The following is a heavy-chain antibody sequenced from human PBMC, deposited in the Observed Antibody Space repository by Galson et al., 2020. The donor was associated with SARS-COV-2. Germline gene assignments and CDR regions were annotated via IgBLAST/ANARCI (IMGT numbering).Heavy chain of an antibody. D-gene: IGHD2-2*01. Sequence: GESLKISCAASGFTFSNAWMSWVRQAPGKGLEWVGRIKSKTDGGTTDYAAPVKGRFTISRDDSKNTLYLQMNSLKTEDTAVYYCTTGPPPPYGSSTSCHLYYMDVWGKGTTVTVSS. CDR1: GFTFSNAW. CDR3: TTGPPPPYGSSTSCHLYYMDV. V-gene: IGHV3-15*01. J-gene: IGHJ6*03. CDR2: IKSKTDGGTT.